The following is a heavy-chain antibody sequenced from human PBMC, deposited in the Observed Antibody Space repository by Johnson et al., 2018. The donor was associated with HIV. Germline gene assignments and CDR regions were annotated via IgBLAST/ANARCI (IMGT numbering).Heavy chain of an antibody. J-gene: IGHJ3*02. CDR2: ISRGGSAI. CDR3: ARAYSGSYSPRSAFDI. Sequence: QVQLVESGGGLVKPGGSLRLSCIASGFTFSDYYMSWIRQAPGKGLEWVSHISRGGSAIYYADSVKARFSISRDDAKNSLYLQMNSLRAEDTALYYCARAYSGSYSPRSAFDIWGQGTMVTVSS. V-gene: IGHV3-11*01. CDR1: GFTFSDYY. D-gene: IGHD1-26*01.